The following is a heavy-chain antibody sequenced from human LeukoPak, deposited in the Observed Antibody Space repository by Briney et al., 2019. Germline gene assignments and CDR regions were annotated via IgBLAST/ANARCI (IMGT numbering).Heavy chain of an antibody. CDR2: ISSSSSYI. V-gene: IGHV3-21*01. Sequence: TGGSLRLSCAASGFTFSSYSMNWVRQAPGKGLEWVSSISSSSSYIYYADSVKGRFTISRDNAKNSLYLQMNSLRAEDTAVYYCARRLVGATGRFDYWGKGTLVTVSS. J-gene: IGHJ4*02. CDR1: GFTFSSYS. CDR3: ARRLVGATGRFDY. D-gene: IGHD1-26*01.